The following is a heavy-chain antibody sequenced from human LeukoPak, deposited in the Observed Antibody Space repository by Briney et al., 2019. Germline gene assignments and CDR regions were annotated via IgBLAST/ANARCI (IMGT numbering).Heavy chain of an antibody. Sequence: GGSLRLSCAASGFTFSSYWMHSVRQTPGKGLVWVSRINSDGSSTRYADSVKGRITRYADSVKGRITISRDNAKNTLYLQMNSLRAEDTAVYYCARAATLDYWGQGTLVTVSS. J-gene: IGHJ4*02. D-gene: IGHD2-15*01. CDR3: ARAATLDY. CDR1: GFTFSSYW. CDR2: INSDGSSTRYADSVKGRIT. V-gene: IGHV3-74*01.